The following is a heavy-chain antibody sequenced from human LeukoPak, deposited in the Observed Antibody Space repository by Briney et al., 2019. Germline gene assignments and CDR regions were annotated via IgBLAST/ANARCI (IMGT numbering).Heavy chain of an antibody. CDR3: AKDEIGAVAGLIDY. V-gene: IGHV3-30*18. D-gene: IGHD6-19*01. J-gene: IGHJ4*02. CDR2: ISYDGSNK. Sequence: PGRSLRLSCAASGFTFRSYGMYWVRQAPGKGLEWVALISYDGSNKYYADSVKGRFTISRDNSKNTLYLQMNSLRAEDTAVYYCAKDEIGAVAGLIDYWGQGTLVTVSS. CDR1: GFTFRSYG.